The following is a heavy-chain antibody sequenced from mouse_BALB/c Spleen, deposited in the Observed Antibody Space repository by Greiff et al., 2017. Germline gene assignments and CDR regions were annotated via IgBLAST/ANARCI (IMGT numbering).Heavy chain of an antibody. D-gene: IGHD1-1*01. CDR1: GFTFSSFG. J-gene: IGHJ4*01. CDR3: ARPYGSSYLYYAMDY. Sequence: EVQGVESGGGLVQPGGSRKLSCAASGFTFSSFGMHWVRQAPEKGLEWVAYISSGSSTIYYADTVKGRFTISRDNPKNTLFLQMTSLRSEDTAMYYCARPYGSSYLYYAMDYWGQGTSVTVSS. CDR2: ISSGSSTI. V-gene: IGHV5-17*02.